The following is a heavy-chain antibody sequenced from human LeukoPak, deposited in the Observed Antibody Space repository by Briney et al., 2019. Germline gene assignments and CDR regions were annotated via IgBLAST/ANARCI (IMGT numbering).Heavy chain of an antibody. D-gene: IGHD1-20*01. CDR2: IYYGENT. V-gene: IGHV4-39*01. CDR1: GDSISSGPYY. J-gene: IGHJ4*02. Sequence: SETLSLTCTVSGDSISSGPYYWGWIRQPPGKGLEWIGNIYYGENTYYNPSLKSRVTISIDTSNNQFYLKLSSLTAADTAVYYCAGLNKITGTTYTNYWGQGTLVTVSS. CDR3: AGLNKITGTTYTNY.